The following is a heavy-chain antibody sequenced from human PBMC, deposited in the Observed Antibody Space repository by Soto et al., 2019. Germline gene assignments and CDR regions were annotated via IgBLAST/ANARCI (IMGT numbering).Heavy chain of an antibody. Sequence: GGSLRLSCAASGFTFSSYAMNWVRQAPGKGLEWVSAISGSGGSTYYADSVKGRFTISRDSSKNTLYLQMNSLRAEDTAVYYCAKGNSWSPALVLDIWGQGTMVTVTS. J-gene: IGHJ3*02. CDR3: AKGNSWSPALVLDI. D-gene: IGHD1-7*01. CDR2: ISGSGGST. V-gene: IGHV3-23*01. CDR1: GFTFSSYA.